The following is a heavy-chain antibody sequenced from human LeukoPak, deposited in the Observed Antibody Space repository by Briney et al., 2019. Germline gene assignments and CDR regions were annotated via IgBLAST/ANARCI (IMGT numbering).Heavy chain of an antibody. V-gene: IGHV1-18*01. CDR1: GYTFTSYD. Sequence: ASVKVSCKASGYTFTSYDINWVRQATGQGLEWMGWISAYNGNTNYAQKLQGRVTMTTDTSTSTAYMELRSLRSDDTAVYYCARGYCSGGSCHFDYWGQGTLVTVSS. CDR3: ARGYCSGGSCHFDY. CDR2: ISAYNGNT. D-gene: IGHD2-15*01. J-gene: IGHJ4*02.